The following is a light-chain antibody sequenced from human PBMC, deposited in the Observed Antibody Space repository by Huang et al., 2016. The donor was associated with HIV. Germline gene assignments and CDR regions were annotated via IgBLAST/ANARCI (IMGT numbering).Light chain of an antibody. CDR2: AAS. V-gene: IGKV3D-15*01. Sequence: IVMTQSPASVSVSPGERVTLSCRASQSVGTKIAWYFQRPGQAPQLLIYAASKRATGIPARFSCSGSGVEFNLTIAGLQSEDFAVYFCQQYHTWPPNYTFGQGTKLE. CDR3: QQYHTWPPNYT. J-gene: IGKJ2*01. CDR1: QSVGTK.